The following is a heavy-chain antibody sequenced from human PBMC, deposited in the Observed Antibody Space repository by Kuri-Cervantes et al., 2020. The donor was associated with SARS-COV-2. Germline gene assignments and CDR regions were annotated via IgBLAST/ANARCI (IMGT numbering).Heavy chain of an antibody. CDR2: INPSGGST. CDR3: ARDVFPAYYYDSSGPTPGMW. CDR1: GYTFTSYY. Sequence: ASVKVSCKASGYTFTSYYMHWVRQAPGQGLEWMGIINPSGGSTSYAQKFQGRVTMTRDTSTRTVYMELSSLRSEDTAVYYCARDVFPAYYYDSSGPTPGMWWGQGTLVTVSS. V-gene: IGHV1-46*01. J-gene: IGHJ4*02. D-gene: IGHD3-22*01.